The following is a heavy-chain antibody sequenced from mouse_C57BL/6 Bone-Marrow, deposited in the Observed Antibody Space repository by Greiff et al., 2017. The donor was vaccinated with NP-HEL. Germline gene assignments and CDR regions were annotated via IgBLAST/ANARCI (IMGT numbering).Heavy chain of an antibody. D-gene: IGHD1-1*01. V-gene: IGHV2-9-1*01. CDR3: VRNSLDGSSYDFDV. CDR2: IWTGGGT. CDR1: GFSLTSYA. Sequence: VQLQESGPGLVAPSQSLSITCTVSGFSLTSYAISWVRQPPGKGLEWLGVIWTGGGTNYNSTLKSKLMISKDNSKSQVFLKMNSLQTDDTARYYCVRNSLDGSSYDFDVWGTGTTVTVSS. J-gene: IGHJ1*03.